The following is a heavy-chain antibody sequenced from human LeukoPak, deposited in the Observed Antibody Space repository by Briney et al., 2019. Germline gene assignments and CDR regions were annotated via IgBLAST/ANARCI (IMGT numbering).Heavy chain of an antibody. Sequence: TGGSLRLSCAASAFTFSNYWMSWVRQAPGKGLEWVANIKEAGSEVNYVDSVKGRFTSSRDNAKNSLYLQMNSLRVDDTAVYYCARDRGYSTFGYWGQGTLVTVSS. CDR1: AFTFSNYW. D-gene: IGHD4-23*01. V-gene: IGHV3-7*01. CDR2: IKEAGSEV. CDR3: ARDRGYSTFGY. J-gene: IGHJ4*02.